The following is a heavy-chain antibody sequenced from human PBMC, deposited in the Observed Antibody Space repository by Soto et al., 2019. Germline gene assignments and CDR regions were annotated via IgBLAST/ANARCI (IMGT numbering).Heavy chain of an antibody. Sequence: PSETLSLTCTVSGGSIGSGGYYWSWIRQHPGKGLEWIGYIYYSGSTYYNPSLKSRVTISVDTSKNQFSLKLSSVTATDTAVYYCARAPYYYDSSGYYYGMDVWGQGTTVTVSS. V-gene: IGHV4-31*03. CDR3: ARAPYYYDSSGYYYGMDV. D-gene: IGHD3-22*01. CDR2: IYYSGST. J-gene: IGHJ6*02. CDR1: GGSIGSGGYY.